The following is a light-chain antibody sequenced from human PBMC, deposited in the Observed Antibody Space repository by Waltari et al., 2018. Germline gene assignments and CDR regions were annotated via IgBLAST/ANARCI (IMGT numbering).Light chain of an antibody. CDR3: AAWDDRLNGPV. V-gene: IGLV1-44*01. J-gene: IGLJ2*01. CDR1: SSNTGSNT. Sequence: QSVLTQPPSASGTPGQRATISCSGSSSNTGSNTVSWYQQLPGTAPKLLIYNNHQRPSGVPDRFSGSKSGTSASLAISGLQSEDEADYCCAAWDDRLNGPVFGGGTKLTVL. CDR2: NNH.